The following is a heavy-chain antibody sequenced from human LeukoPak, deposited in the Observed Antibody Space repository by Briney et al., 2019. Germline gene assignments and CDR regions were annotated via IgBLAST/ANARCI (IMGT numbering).Heavy chain of an antibody. Sequence: ASVKVSCKASGYTFTGYYMHWVRQAPGQGLEWMGWISAYNGATNYAQKLQGRVTMTTDTSANTAYMELRSLTSDDTAVYYCARSPSSSGWYADYWGLGTLVTVSS. CDR2: ISAYNGAT. CDR1: GYTFTGYY. V-gene: IGHV1-18*04. D-gene: IGHD6-19*01. J-gene: IGHJ4*02. CDR3: ARSPSSSGWYADY.